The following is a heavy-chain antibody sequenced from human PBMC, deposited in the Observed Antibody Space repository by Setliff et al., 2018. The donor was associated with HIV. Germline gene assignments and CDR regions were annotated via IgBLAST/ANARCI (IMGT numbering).Heavy chain of an antibody. CDR3: ARGHSLVRGSGSPEYYYMDV. CDR1: GYTFTSYG. Sequence: GASVKVSCKASGYTFTSYGISWVRQAPGQGLEWMGWISAYNGDTGYAQKFQGRVTMTRNTSISTAFMELSTLRSEDTAVYYCARGHSLVRGSGSPEYYYMDVWGKGTTVTVSS. CDR2: ISAYNGDT. D-gene: IGHD3-10*01. J-gene: IGHJ6*03. V-gene: IGHV1-8*02.